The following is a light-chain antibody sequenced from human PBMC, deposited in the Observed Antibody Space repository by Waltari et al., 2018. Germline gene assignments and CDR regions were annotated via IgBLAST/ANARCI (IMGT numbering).Light chain of an antibody. CDR2: AAS. CDR1: QSISSY. V-gene: IGKV1-39*01. Sequence: DIQMTQSPSSLSASVGDRVTITCRASQSISSYLNWYQQKPGKAPKLLSYAASSLQSGVPSRVSGSGSGTDFTLTISSLQPEDFATYYCQQSYSTPPYTFGQGTKLEIK. J-gene: IGKJ2*01. CDR3: QQSYSTPPYT.